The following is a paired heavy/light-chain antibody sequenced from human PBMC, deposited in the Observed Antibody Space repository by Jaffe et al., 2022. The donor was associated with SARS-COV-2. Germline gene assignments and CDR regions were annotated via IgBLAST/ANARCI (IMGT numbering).Light chain of an antibody. V-gene: IGKV3-15*01. Sequence: EIVMTQSPATLSVSPGERATLSCRASQSVSSDLAWYQQNPGQAPRLLIYGASTRATGIPARFSGSGSGTEFTLTISSLQSEDFAVYYCQQYNKWPPRYTFGQGTKLEIK. CDR3: QQYNKWPPRYT. CDR1: QSVSSD. CDR2: GAS. J-gene: IGKJ2*01.
Heavy chain of an antibody. V-gene: IGHV3-7*01. CDR2: IKQDGREM. CDR1: GFIFSSCW. D-gene: IGHD1-26*01. CDR3: ARVPGRQRIFDY. J-gene: IGHJ4*02. Sequence: EVQLVESGGGLVQPGGSLRLSCAASGFIFSSCWMSWVRQAPGKGLEWVASIKQDGREMFFVDSVKGRFTISRDNAKDSLYLQMNSLRAEDSAVYYCARVPGRQRIFDYWGQGTLVTVSS.